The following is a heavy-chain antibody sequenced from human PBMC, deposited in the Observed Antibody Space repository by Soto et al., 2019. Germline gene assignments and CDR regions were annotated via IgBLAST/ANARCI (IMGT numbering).Heavy chain of an antibody. CDR1: GFTFSTYW. CDR3: ARATGSNHPFDY. J-gene: IGHJ4*02. D-gene: IGHD2-2*01. V-gene: IGHV3-74*01. Sequence: PGGSLRLSRAATGFTFSTYWMHWVRQGPGKGLVWVSRISTDGSSTTYADSVKGRFTISRDNAKNTLYLQMNSLSAEDTAVYYCARATGSNHPFDYWGQGT. CDR2: ISTDGSST.